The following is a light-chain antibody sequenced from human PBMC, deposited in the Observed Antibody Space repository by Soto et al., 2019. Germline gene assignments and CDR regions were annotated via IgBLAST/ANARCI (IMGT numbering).Light chain of an antibody. CDR3: QQYNSYCT. Sequence: DIQMTQSPSTLSASVGDRVTITCRASQSISSWLAWYQQKPGKAPKLLIYDASSLDSGVSSRFSGSGSGTEFTLTSSSLQPDDFATYFCQQYNSYCTFGQGNKVEIK. CDR1: QSISSW. V-gene: IGKV1-5*01. J-gene: IGKJ1*01. CDR2: DAS.